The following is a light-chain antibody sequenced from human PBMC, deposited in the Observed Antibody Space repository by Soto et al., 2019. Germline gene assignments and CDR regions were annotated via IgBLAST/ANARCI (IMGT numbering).Light chain of an antibody. Sequence: EIVMTQSPATLSVSPGERATLSCRASQSVSSNLAWYQQKPGQAPRLLIYDTSSRATGIPARFSGSGSGTEFTLTISSLQSEDFAVYYCQQNHNWPPLTFGGGTKVEIK. J-gene: IGKJ4*01. CDR1: QSVSSN. CDR2: DTS. CDR3: QQNHNWPPLT. V-gene: IGKV3-15*01.